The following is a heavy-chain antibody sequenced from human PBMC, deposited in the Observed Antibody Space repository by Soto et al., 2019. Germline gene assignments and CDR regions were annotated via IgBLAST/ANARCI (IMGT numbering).Heavy chain of an antibody. J-gene: IGHJ6*02. V-gene: IGHV5-51*01. D-gene: IGHD2-15*01. CDR2: IYPGDSDT. CDR3: ARAPGYCSGGSCPDYYYYGMDV. Sequence: GESLKISCKGSGYSFTSYWIGWVRQMPGKGLEWMGIIYPGDSDTRYSPSFQGQVTISADKSISTAYLQWSSLKASDTAMYYCARAPGYCSGGSCPDYYYYGMDVWGQGTTVTVSS. CDR1: GYSFTSYW.